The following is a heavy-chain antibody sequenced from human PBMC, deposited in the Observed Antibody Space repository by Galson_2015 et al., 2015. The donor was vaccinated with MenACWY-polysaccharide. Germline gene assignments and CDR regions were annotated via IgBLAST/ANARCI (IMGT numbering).Heavy chain of an antibody. V-gene: IGHV6-1*01. D-gene: IGHD1-26*01. CDR1: GDSVSSDSVA. J-gene: IGHJ3*02. CDR3: VRQHHKWQPTAPDAFEI. CDR2: TFYESTRSN. Sequence: CAISGDSVSSDSVAWNWVRQSPSRGLEWLGRTFYESTRSNNYAESVKSRITINPDTSKNQVSLQLSSVSPEDTAVYYCVRQHHKWQPTAPDAFEIWGQGTMVTVSS.